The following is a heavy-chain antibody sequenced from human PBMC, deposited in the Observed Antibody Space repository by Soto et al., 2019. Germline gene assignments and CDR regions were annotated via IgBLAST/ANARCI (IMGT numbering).Heavy chain of an antibody. V-gene: IGHV1-69*06. CDR2: IIPIFGTA. J-gene: IGHJ3*02. D-gene: IGHD2-2*02. CDR1: GGTFSSYA. CDR3: ARGTVTYLSCAFDI. Sequence: QVQLVQSGAEVKKPGSSVKVSCKASGGTFSSYAISWVRQAPGQGLEWMGGIIPIFGTANYAQKFQGRVKSTADKCTSTAYIEPSSLRSEDTAVYYCARGTVTYLSCAFDIWGQGTMVTVAS.